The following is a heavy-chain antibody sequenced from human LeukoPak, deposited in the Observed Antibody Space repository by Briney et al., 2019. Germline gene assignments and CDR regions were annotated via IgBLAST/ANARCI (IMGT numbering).Heavy chain of an antibody. CDR2: INPNSGGT. Sequence: ASVKVSCKASGYTFTGYYMHWVRQAPGQGLEWMGWINPNSGGTNYAQKFQGRVTMTRDTSISTAYMELSRLRSDDAAVYYCARDSEGWELPTYYWGQGTLVTVSS. CDR1: GYTFTGYY. CDR3: ARDSEGWELPTYY. V-gene: IGHV1-2*02. J-gene: IGHJ4*02. D-gene: IGHD1-26*01.